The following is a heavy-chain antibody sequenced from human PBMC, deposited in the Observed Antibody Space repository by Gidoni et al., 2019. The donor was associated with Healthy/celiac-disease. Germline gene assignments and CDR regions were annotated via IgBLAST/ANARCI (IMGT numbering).Heavy chain of an antibody. CDR3: AGGALGYCSGGSCYSPFDY. CDR1: GFTFSRYA. D-gene: IGHD2-15*01. CDR2: ISGSGGST. J-gene: IGHJ4*02. V-gene: IGHV3-23*01. Sequence: EVQLLESGGGLVQPGGSLRLSCAASGFTFSRYAMSWVRQAPGKGLEWVSAISGSGGSTYYADSVKGRFTISRDNSKNTLYLQMNSLRAEDTAVYYCAGGALGYCSGGSCYSPFDYWGQGTLVTVSS.